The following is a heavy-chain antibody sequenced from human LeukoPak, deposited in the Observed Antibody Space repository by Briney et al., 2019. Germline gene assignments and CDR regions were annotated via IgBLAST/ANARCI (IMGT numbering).Heavy chain of an antibody. Sequence: GGSLRLSCAASGFTFSSYGMHWVRQAPGKGLEWVAFIRYDGSNKYYADSVKGRFTISRDNSKNTLYLQMNSLRAEDTAVYYCAKDPYKEVAGYYFDYWGQGTLVTVSS. J-gene: IGHJ4*02. D-gene: IGHD6-19*01. CDR2: IRYDGSNK. V-gene: IGHV3-30*02. CDR1: GFTFSSYG. CDR3: AKDPYKEVAGYYFDY.